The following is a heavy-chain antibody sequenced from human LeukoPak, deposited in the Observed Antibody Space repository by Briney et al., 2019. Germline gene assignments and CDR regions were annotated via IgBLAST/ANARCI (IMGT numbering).Heavy chain of an antibody. J-gene: IGHJ4*02. CDR1: GFPFNAYW. Sequence: PGGSLRLSCAASGFPFNAYWMTWVRQAPGKGLEWVANIRQDGDTKYYVDSVKGRFTISRDNAMNSLYLQMNSLRAEDTAVYYCATDRNSGKYYDYWGQGTLVTVSS. CDR2: IRQDGDTK. V-gene: IGHV3-7*01. D-gene: IGHD1-26*01. CDR3: ATDRNSGKYYDY.